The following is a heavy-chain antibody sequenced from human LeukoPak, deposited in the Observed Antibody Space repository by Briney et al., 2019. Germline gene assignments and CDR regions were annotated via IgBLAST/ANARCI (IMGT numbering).Heavy chain of an antibody. CDR1: GGSVSSGSYY. V-gene: IGHV4-61*01. Sequence: PSETLSLTCTVSGGSVSSGSYYWSWIRQPPGKGLEWIGYIYYSGSTNYNPSLKSRVTISVDTSKNQFSLKLSSVTAADTAVYYCARLPYCDILTGYIDYWGQGTLVTVSS. CDR3: ARLPYCDILTGYIDY. D-gene: IGHD3-9*01. CDR2: IYYSGST. J-gene: IGHJ4*02.